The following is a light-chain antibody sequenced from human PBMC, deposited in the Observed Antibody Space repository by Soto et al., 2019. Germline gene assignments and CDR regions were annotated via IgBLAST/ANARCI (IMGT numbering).Light chain of an antibody. CDR3: QHYGRSPIT. CDR1: QTVSRNN. Sequence: EIVLTQSPGTLSLSPGERATLSSRASQTVSRNNLVWYQQRPGQPPRLLIYGASSRATGIPDRFSGRGSATDFTLTISRLEPEDFALYYCQHYGRSPITFGQGTRLEIK. V-gene: IGKV3-20*01. CDR2: GAS. J-gene: IGKJ5*01.